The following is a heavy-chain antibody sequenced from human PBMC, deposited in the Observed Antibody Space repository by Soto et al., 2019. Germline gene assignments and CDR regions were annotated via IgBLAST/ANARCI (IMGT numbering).Heavy chain of an antibody. CDR1: GLSVVGSD. CDR3: VRENYYYGMDV. J-gene: IGHJ6*02. CDR2: INSGGST. V-gene: IGHV3-66*01. Sequence: GLSIRVWSGAAGLSVVGSDGNRVRQAPGKGLEWVSAINSGGSTFYADSVKGRFTISRDNSKNTLYLQMNSLRVEDTAMYYCVRENYYYGMDVWGQGTAVTVSS.